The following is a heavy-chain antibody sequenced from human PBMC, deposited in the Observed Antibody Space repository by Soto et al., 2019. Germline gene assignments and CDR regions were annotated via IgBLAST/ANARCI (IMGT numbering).Heavy chain of an antibody. CDR2: ISYDGSNK. CDR3: ARDQLYYNDISGRPLNAFDV. Sequence: PGGSLRLCCAASGVTFSSYAMHWVRQAPGKGLEWVAVISYDGSNKYYADSVKGRFTISRDNAKNSLYLQMNSLRAEDTAVYYCARDQLYYNDISGRPLNAFDVWGQGTMVTVSS. V-gene: IGHV3-30-3*01. CDR1: GVTFSSYA. D-gene: IGHD3-22*01. J-gene: IGHJ3*01.